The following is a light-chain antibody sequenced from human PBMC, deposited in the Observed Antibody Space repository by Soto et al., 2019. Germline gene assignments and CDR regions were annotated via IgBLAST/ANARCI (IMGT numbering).Light chain of an antibody. CDR1: QSISGW. CDR2: DAS. Sequence: MTQSPATLSASVGDRVTITCRASQSISGWLAWYQHKPGKAPKLLIYDASSLESGVPSRFSGSGSGTEFTLTIRSLQPDDFATYYCQQYNSYSGTFGQGTKVDIK. J-gene: IGKJ1*01. V-gene: IGKV1-5*01. CDR3: QQYNSYSGT.